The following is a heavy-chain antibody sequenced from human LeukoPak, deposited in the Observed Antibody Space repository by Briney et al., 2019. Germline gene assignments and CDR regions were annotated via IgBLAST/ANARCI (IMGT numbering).Heavy chain of an antibody. CDR3: ARISSGLDWYFDL. J-gene: IGHJ2*01. CDR1: GGSISSYY. Sequence: SETLSLTCTVSGGSISSYYWSWIRQPPGKGLEGIGYIYYSGSTNYNPSLKSRVTISVDTSKNQFSLKLSSVTAADTAVYYCARISSGLDWYFDLWGRGTLVTVSS. D-gene: IGHD6-19*01. CDR2: IYYSGST. V-gene: IGHV4-59*01.